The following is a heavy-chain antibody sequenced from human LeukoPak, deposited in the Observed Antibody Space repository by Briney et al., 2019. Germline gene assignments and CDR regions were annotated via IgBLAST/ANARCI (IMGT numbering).Heavy chain of an antibody. Sequence: PGGSLRLSCAASGFTFSSYAMSWVRQAPVKELEWVSAISGSGGSTYYADSVKGRFTISRDNSKNTLYLQMNSLRAEDTAVYYCAKLSDYTYYYSMDVWGQGTTVTVSS. CDR2: ISGSGGST. V-gene: IGHV3-23*01. CDR3: AKLSDYTYYYSMDV. CDR1: GFTFSSYA. J-gene: IGHJ6*02. D-gene: IGHD3-3*01.